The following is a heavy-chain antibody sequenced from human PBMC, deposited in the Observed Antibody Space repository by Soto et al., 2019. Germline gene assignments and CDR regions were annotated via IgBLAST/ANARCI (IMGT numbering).Heavy chain of an antibody. CDR3: ARYSSGYYYYYGMDV. CDR1: GYTFTSYA. CDR2: INAGNGNT. V-gene: IGHV1-3*01. D-gene: IGHD3-22*01. Sequence: GASVKVSCKASGYTFTSYAMHWVRQAPGQRLEWMGWINAGNGNTKYSQKFQGRVTITRDTSASTAYMELSSLRSEDTAVYYCARYSSGYYYYYGMDVWGQGTTVTVSS. J-gene: IGHJ6*02.